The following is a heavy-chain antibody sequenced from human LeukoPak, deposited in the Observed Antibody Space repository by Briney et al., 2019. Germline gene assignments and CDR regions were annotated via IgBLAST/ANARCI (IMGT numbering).Heavy chain of an antibody. CDR2: INPNSGGT. CDR3: ARALYYDSSGYYSSSYYYFQH. J-gene: IGHJ1*01. D-gene: IGHD3-22*01. V-gene: IGHV1-2*02. Sequence: ASVKVSCKASGYAFTSYGISWVRQAPGQGLEWVGWINPNSGGTNYAQKFQGRVTMTRDTSISTAYMELSRLRSDDTAEYYCARALYYDSSGYYSSSYYYFQHWGQGTLVTVSS. CDR1: GYAFTSYG.